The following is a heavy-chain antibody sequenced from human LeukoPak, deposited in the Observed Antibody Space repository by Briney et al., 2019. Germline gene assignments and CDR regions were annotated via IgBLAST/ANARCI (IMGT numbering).Heavy chain of an antibody. CDR1: GFTFSSYG. J-gene: IGHJ4*02. CDR3: AKDRLGRSGGYYWDY. CDR2: IRYGGSNK. V-gene: IGHV3-30*02. D-gene: IGHD3-22*01. Sequence: GGSLRLSCAASGFTFSSYGMHWVRQAPGKGLEWVAFIRYGGSNKYYADSVKGRFTISRDNSKNTLYLQMNSLRAEDTAVYYCAKDRLGRSGGYYWDYWGQGTLVTVSS.